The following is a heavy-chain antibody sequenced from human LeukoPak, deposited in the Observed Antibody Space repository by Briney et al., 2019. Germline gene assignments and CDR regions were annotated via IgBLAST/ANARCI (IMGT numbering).Heavy chain of an antibody. CDR2: INHSGST. CDR1: GGSFSGYY. D-gene: IGHD4-17*01. J-gene: IGHJ4*02. CDR3: ARRQNYGDYPRIDY. V-gene: IGHV4-34*01. Sequence: SETLSLTCAVYGGSFSGYYWSWIRQPPGKGLEWIGEINHSGSTNYNPSLKSRVTISVHTSRDQFSLNLSSVTAADTAVYYCARRQNYGDYPRIDYWGQGTLVTVSS.